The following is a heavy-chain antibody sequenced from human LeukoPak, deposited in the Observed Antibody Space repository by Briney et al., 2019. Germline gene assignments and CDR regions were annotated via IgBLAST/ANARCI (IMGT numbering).Heavy chain of an antibody. CDR2: IDYSGST. CDR1: GGSTDSYY. V-gene: IGHV4-59*08. J-gene: IGHJ3*02. CDR3: ARVPPSRPGDAFDI. Sequence: PSETLSLTCTVSGGSTDSYYWSWIRQPPGKGLEWIGYIDYSGSTNYNPSLKSRVTISVDTSKNQFSLKLSSVTAADTAVYYCARVPPSRPGDAFDIWGQGTMVTVSS. D-gene: IGHD3-10*01.